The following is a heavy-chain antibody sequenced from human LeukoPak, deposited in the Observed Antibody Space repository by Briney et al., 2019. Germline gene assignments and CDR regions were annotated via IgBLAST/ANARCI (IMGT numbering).Heavy chain of an antibody. CDR1: GVSISDHY. V-gene: IGHV4-4*07. D-gene: IGHD2-2*02. CDR2: VYTTGSP. Sequence: SETLSLTCTVSGVSISDHYWSWVRQSAGRGLEWIGRVYTTGSPTYNPSLRSRVTMSVDTSRHQFFLKLNSVTAADTALYYCARGGVVVPAVIIDDALDMWGQGTMVIVSS. J-gene: IGHJ3*02. CDR3: ARGGVVVPAVIIDDALDM.